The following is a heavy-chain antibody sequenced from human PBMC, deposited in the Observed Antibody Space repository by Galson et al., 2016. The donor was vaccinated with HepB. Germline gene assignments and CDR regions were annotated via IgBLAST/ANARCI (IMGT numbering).Heavy chain of an antibody. CDR1: GFSFSSYS. J-gene: IGHJ4*02. CDR3: ARNLFSGAGYSVDY. D-gene: IGHD2-15*01. CDR2: ISNTSDYI. Sequence: SLRLSCAASGFSFSSYSMNWVRQAPGKGLAWVSSISNTSDYIYHADSPKGRFTISRDNTKNLAFLQMDSLRAEDTAVYYCARNLFSGAGYSVDYWGQGTLVTVSS. V-gene: IGHV3-21*01.